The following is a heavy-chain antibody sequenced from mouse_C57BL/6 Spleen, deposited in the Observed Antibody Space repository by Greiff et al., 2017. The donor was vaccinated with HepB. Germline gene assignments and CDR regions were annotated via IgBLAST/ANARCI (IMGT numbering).Heavy chain of an antibody. J-gene: IGHJ1*03. D-gene: IGHD2-12*01. CDR3: ARGWDSYSVYCYFDV. CDR1: GYTFTSYG. V-gene: IGHV1-81*01. CDR2: IYPRSGNT. Sequence: QVQLQESGAELARPGASVKLSCKASGYTFTSYGISWVKQRTGQGLEWIGEIYPRSGNTYYNEKFKGKATLTADKSSSTAYMELRSLTSEDSAVYFWARGWDSYSVYCYFDVWGTGTTVTVSS.